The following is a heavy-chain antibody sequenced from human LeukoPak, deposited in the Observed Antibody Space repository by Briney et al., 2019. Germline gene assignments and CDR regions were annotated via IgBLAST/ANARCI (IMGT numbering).Heavy chain of an antibody. Sequence: KPSETLSLTCAVYGGSFSNYYWTWIRQPPGKGLEWIGEINHSGSTRYNPSLKSRVIISVDTSKNQFSLKLSSVTAADTAVYYCARDLPVVVPAATDAFDIWGQGTTVTVSS. CDR3: ARDLPVVVPAATDAFDI. J-gene: IGHJ3*02. D-gene: IGHD2-2*01. CDR1: GGSFSNYY. V-gene: IGHV4-34*01. CDR2: INHSGST.